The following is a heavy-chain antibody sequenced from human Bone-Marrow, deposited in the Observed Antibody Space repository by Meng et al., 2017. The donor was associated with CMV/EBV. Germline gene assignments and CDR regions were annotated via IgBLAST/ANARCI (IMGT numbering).Heavy chain of an antibody. V-gene: IGHV3-9*01. D-gene: IGHD6-13*01. J-gene: IGHJ4*02. CDR3: AKDYWGSSWAFDY. CDR2: ISWNSGSI. Sequence: SLKISCAASGFTFDDYAMHWVRQAPGKGLEWVSGISWNSGSIGYADSVKGRFTISRDNAKNSLYLRMNSLRAEDTALYYCAKDYWGSSWAFDYWGQGTLVTVSS. CDR1: GFTFDDYA.